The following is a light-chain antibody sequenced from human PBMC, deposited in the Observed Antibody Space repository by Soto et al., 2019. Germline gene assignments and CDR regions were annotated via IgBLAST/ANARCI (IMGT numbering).Light chain of an antibody. J-gene: IGLJ2*01. CDR1: SSDVGGYNY. Sequence: QSALTQPASVSGSPGQSITISCTGTSSDVGGYNYVSWYQQHPGKAPKLMIYDVSNRPSGVSNRFSGSKSGNTASLTISGLQAEDEADYYCSSYTSSSTLAAFGGVTKLTVL. V-gene: IGLV2-14*01. CDR3: SSYTSSSTLAA. CDR2: DVS.